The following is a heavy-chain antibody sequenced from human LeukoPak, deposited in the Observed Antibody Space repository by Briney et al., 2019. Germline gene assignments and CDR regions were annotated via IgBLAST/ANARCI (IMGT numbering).Heavy chain of an antibody. Sequence: GSLRLSCAASGFTFSSFEMSWVRQAPGTGLEWIGSIYYSGSPYYNPSLKSRVTISVDTSKKQFSLKLSSVTAADTAVYYCARHVGFITMVRGVINNNWFDPWGQGTLVTVSS. V-gene: IGHV4-39*01. CDR2: IYYSGSP. CDR3: ARHVGFITMVRGVINNNWFDP. D-gene: IGHD3-10*01. CDR1: GFTFSSFE. J-gene: IGHJ5*02.